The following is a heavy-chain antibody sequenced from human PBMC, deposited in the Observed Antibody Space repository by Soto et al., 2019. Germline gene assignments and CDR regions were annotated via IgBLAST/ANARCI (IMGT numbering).Heavy chain of an antibody. CDR3: ARAAQPRDYYYGMDV. CDR1: GGTFSSYG. CDR2: IIPIFGTA. J-gene: IGHJ6*02. V-gene: IGHV1-69*12. Sequence: QVQLVQSGAEVKKPGSSVKVACKASGGTFSSYGISWVRQAPGQGLEWMGGIIPIFGTANYAQKFQGRVTITADEYTSSAYMELSSLRSEDTAVYYCARAAQPRDYYYGMDVWGQGTTVTVSS.